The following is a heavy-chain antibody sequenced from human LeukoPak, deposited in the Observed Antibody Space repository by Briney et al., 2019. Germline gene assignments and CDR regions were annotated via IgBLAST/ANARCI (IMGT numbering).Heavy chain of an antibody. D-gene: IGHD6-6*01. J-gene: IGHJ4*02. V-gene: IGHV1-2*02. CDR3: ASASSSSFDY. CDR1: GCTLTELS. Sequence: ASVKVSCKVPGCTLTELSMHWVRQAPGQGLEWMGWINPNSGGTNYAQKFQGRVTMTRDTSISTAYMELSRLRSDDTAVYYCASASSSSFDYWGQGTLVTVSS. CDR2: INPNSGGT.